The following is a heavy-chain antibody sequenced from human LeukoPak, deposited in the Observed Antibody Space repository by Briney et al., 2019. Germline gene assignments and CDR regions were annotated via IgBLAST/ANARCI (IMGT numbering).Heavy chain of an antibody. Sequence: SVKVSCKASGGTFSSYAISWVRQAPGQGLEWMGGIIPIFGTANYAQKFQGRVTIAADESTSTAYMELSSLRSEDTAVYYCARGYSSSWYVGPAEYFQHWGQGTLVTVSS. D-gene: IGHD6-13*01. CDR3: ARGYSSSWYVGPAEYFQH. J-gene: IGHJ1*01. CDR1: GGTFSSYA. CDR2: IIPIFGTA. V-gene: IGHV1-69*01.